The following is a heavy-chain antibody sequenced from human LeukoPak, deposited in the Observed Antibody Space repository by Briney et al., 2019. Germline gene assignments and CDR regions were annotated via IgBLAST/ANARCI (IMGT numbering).Heavy chain of an antibody. CDR2: INQDGSTK. CDR1: GLSFSNFW. CDR3: TRDVVFHQFDY. Sequence: GESLTLSCAATGLSFSNFWMTWVRQAPGKAREWLANINQDGSTKNYVDGVEGSFTIYRDNGKNSLYLQMNSLRAEDTAVYYCTRDVVFHQFDYWGQGTLVTVSS. V-gene: IGHV3-7*01. J-gene: IGHJ4*02. D-gene: IGHD2-21*01.